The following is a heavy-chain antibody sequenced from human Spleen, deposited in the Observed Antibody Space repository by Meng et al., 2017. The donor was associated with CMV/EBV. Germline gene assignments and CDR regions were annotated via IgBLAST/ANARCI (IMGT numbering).Heavy chain of an antibody. CDR2: LWSDGVKR. J-gene: IGHJ4*02. CDR1: GFTLSSYG. CDR3: ARTATAAGTYYFDY. D-gene: IGHD6-13*01. Sequence: GGSLRLSCTTSGFTLSSYGMHWVRQPPGKGLEWVAVLWSDGVKRYYGDSVKGRFTISRDNSKKTVYLQMNSLRAEDTAVYYCARTATAAGTYYFDYWGQGTLVTVSS. V-gene: IGHV3-33*01.